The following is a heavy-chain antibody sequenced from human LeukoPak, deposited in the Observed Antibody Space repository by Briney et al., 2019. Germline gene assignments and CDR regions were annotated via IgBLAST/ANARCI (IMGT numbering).Heavy chain of an antibody. CDR3: AKDPLSPDYYYYYYGMDV. CDR1: GFTFSSYA. J-gene: IGHJ6*02. V-gene: IGHV3-23*01. CDR2: ISGNGGST. Sequence: GGSLRLSCAASGFTFSSYAMSWVRQAPGKGLEWVSAISGNGGSTYYADSVKGRFTISRDNSKNTLYLQMNSLRAEDTAVYYCAKDPLSPDYYYYYYGMDVWGQGTTVTVSS. D-gene: IGHD1-14*01.